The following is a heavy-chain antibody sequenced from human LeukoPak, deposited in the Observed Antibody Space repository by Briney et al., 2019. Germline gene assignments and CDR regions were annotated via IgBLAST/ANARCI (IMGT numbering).Heavy chain of an antibody. V-gene: IGHV1-24*01. D-gene: IGHD5/OR15-5a*01. J-gene: IGHJ4*02. CDR3: ATLVYDPRGYYFDY. CDR2: FDPEDGET. CDR1: GYTLTELS. Sequence: ASVKVSCKVSGYTLTELSMHWLRQAPGKGLEWMGGFDPEDGETIYAQKFQGRVTMTEDTSTDTAYMELSSLRSEDTAVYYCATLVYDPRGYYFDYWGQGTLVTVSS.